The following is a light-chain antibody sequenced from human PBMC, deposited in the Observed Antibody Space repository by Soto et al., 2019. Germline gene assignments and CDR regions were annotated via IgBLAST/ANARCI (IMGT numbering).Light chain of an antibody. CDR2: GTS. J-gene: IGKJ2*01. V-gene: IGKV3-20*01. CDR3: QQYGSSPRYT. Sequence: EIVLTQSPGTLSLSPGERATLSCRASQIVNSNYFAWYQQKPGQAPRLLIFGTSSRATGIPDRFSGSGSGTDFNLTISRLEPEDFAVYYCQQYGSSPRYTFGQGTKLEIK. CDR1: QIVNSNY.